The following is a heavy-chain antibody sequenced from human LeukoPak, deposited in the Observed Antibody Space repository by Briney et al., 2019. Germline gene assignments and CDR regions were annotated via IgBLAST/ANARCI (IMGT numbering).Heavy chain of an antibody. Sequence: ASVKVSCKASGYNFTSYAMNWVRQAPGQGLEWMGWINTNTGNPAYAQGFAGRFVFSVDTSVSTAYLQISSLKAEDTAVYYCARDGYNPTYYYNMDVWGKGTTVTVSS. J-gene: IGHJ6*03. D-gene: IGHD5-24*01. CDR3: ARDGYNPTYYYNMDV. CDR1: GYNFTSYA. CDR2: INTNTGNP. V-gene: IGHV7-4-1*02.